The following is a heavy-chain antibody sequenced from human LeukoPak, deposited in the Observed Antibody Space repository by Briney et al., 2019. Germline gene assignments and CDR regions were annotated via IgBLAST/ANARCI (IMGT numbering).Heavy chain of an antibody. Sequence: PGGSLRLSCTASGFPFSTYWMSWVRQAPGKGLEWVANIIQDGSQKYYVDSVKGRFTISRDNSKNTLYLQMNSLRAEDTAVYYCARVVDYGNYEDYFDYWGQGTLVTVSS. CDR1: GFPFSTYW. J-gene: IGHJ4*02. CDR3: ARVVDYGNYEDYFDY. D-gene: IGHD4-11*01. V-gene: IGHV3-7*05. CDR2: IIQDGSQK.